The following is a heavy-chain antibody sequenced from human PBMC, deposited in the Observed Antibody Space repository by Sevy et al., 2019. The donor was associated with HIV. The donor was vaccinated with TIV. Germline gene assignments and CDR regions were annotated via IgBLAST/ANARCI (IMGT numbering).Heavy chain of an antibody. J-gene: IGHJ6*02. D-gene: IGHD2-15*01. V-gene: IGHV3-7*01. CDR3: ARERCSGGNCYQLYYYYGMDV. Sequence: GGSLRLSCAASGFTFSSYWMSWVRQAPGKGLEWVANIKQDGSEKYYVDSVKGRFTISRDNAKNSLYLQMNSLRAEDTAVYYCARERCSGGNCYQLYYYYGMDVWGQGTTVTVSS. CDR2: IKQDGSEK. CDR1: GFTFSSYW.